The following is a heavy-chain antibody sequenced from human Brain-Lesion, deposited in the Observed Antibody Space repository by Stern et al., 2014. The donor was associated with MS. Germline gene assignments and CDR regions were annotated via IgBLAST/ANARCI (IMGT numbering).Heavy chain of an antibody. CDR3: ARESTGDAFDI. D-gene: IGHD3-10*01. V-gene: IGHV1-69*09. Sequence: VQLVESGAEVKKPGSSVKVSCKTSGGTFSSYTITWVRQAPGQGLEWMGRIISLLDIADYAQKFRGRVTITADKSPSTAYMELSSLRSEDTAVYYCARESTGDAFDIWGQGTMVTVSS. CDR1: GGTFSSYT. J-gene: IGHJ3*02. CDR2: IISLLDIA.